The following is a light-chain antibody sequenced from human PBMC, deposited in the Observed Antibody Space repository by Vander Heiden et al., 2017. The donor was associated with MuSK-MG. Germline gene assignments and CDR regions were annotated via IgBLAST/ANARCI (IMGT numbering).Light chain of an antibody. CDR1: SSNIGAGYD. Sequence: QSVLTQPPSVSVAPGQRVTISCTGSSSNIGAGYDVHGYQQLPGTAPKPLIYGNTNRPSGVPDRVSVSKSATSASLAITGLQAEDEADYYGQSYDSSLSGYVIFGGGTKLTVL. CDR3: QSYDSSLSGYVI. CDR2: GNT. J-gene: IGLJ2*01. V-gene: IGLV1-40*01.